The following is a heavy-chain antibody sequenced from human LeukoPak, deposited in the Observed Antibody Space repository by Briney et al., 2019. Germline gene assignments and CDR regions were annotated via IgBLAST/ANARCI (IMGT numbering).Heavy chain of an antibody. CDR2: IIPILGIA. CDR3: AISVDTAMVDDY. D-gene: IGHD5-18*01. J-gene: IGHJ4*02. V-gene: IGHV1-69*04. CDR1: GGTFSSYA. Sequence: SVKVSCKASGGTFSSYAISWVRQAPGQGLEWMGRIIPILGIANYAQKFQGRVTITADKSTSTAYMELSSLRSEDTAVYYCAISVDTAMVDDYWGQGTLVNVSS.